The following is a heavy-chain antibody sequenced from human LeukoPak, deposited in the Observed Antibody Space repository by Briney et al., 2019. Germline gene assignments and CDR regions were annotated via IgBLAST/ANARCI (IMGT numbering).Heavy chain of an antibody. CDR3: ASGNIAAAAYDAFDI. J-gene: IGHJ3*02. D-gene: IGHD6-13*01. CDR1: GGTFSSYA. V-gene: IGHV1-69*13. CDR2: IIPIFGTA. Sequence: ASVKVSCKASGGTFSSYAISWVRQAPGQGLEWMGGIIPIFGTANYAQKFQGRVTITADESTSTAYMELSSLRSEDTAVYYCASGNIAAAAYDAFDIWGQGTMVTVSS.